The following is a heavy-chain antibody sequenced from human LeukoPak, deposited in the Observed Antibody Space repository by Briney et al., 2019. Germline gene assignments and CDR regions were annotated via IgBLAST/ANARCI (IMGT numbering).Heavy chain of an antibody. J-gene: IGHJ5*02. CDR3: ARYYYDSSGYYYQNNWFDP. D-gene: IGHD3-22*01. CDR1: GYTFTSYG. CDR2: ISAYNGNT. V-gene: IGHV1-18*01. Sequence: ASVKVSCKASGYTFTSYGISWVRQAPGQGLEWMGWISAYNGNTNYAQKLQGRVTMTTDTSTSTAYMELRSLRSDDTAVYYCARYYYDSSGYYYQNNWFDPWGQGTLVTVSS.